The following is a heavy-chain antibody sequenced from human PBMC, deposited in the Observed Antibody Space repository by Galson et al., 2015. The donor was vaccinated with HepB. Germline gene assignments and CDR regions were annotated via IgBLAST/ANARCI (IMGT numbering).Heavy chain of an antibody. CDR2: ISGSGGST. CDR3: AKDWVAYCGGDCYSGYDY. J-gene: IGHJ4*02. Sequence: SLRLSCAASGFTFSSYAMSWVRQAPGKGLEWVSAISGSGGSTYYADSVKGRFTISRDNSKNTLYLQMNSLRAEDTAVYYCAKDWVAYCGGDCYSGYDYWGQGTLVTVSS. V-gene: IGHV3-23*01. D-gene: IGHD2-21*02. CDR1: GFTFSSYA.